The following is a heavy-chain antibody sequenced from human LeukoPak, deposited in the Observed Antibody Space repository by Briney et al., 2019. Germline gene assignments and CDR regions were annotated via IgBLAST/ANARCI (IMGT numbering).Heavy chain of an antibody. D-gene: IGHD3-10*01. V-gene: IGHV1-18*01. CDR2: ISAYNGNT. CDR3: ARGVKPTYYYGSGSYFPSDY. CDR1: GYTFTSYG. Sequence: ASVKVSCKASGYTFTSYGISWVRQAPGQGLEWMGWISAYNGNTNYAQKLQGRVTMTTDTSTSTAYMELRSLRSDDTAVYYCARGVKPTYYYGSGSYFPSDYWGQGTLVTVSS. J-gene: IGHJ4*02.